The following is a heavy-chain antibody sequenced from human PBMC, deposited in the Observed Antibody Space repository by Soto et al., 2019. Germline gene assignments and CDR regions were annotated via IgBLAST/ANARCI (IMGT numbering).Heavy chain of an antibody. CDR3: ARQPWGYDRFWFDP. V-gene: IGHV4-59*08. D-gene: IGHD5-12*01. CDR2: IYYSGST. CDR1: GGSISSDY. Sequence: SETLSLTCTASGGSISSDYWSWIRQPPGKGLEWIGYIYYSGSTNYNPSLKSRVTISVDTSKNQFSLKLSSVTAADTAVYYCARQPWGYDRFWFDPWGQGTLVTVSS. J-gene: IGHJ5*02.